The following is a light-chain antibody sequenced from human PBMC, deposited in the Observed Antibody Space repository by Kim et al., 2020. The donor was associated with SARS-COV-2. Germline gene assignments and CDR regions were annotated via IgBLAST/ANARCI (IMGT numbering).Light chain of an antibody. CDR2: QDS. V-gene: IGLV3-1*01. CDR1: KLGDKY. Sequence: SYELTQPHSVSVSPGQTASITCFGDKLGDKYACWYQQKPGQSPVVVIHQDSKRPSGIPERFSGSHSGNTATLTISGTQAMDEADYYCQAWDSSTVVFGGGTQLTVL. CDR3: QAWDSSTVV. J-gene: IGLJ2*01.